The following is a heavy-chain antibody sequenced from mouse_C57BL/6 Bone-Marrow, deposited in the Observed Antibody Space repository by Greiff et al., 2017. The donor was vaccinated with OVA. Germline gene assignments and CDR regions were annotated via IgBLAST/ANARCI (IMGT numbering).Heavy chain of an antibody. CDR3: ARSGLLPYYFDY. J-gene: IGHJ2*01. CDR2: IDPSDSYT. Sequence: VQLQQPGAELVMPGASVKLSCKASGYTFTSYWMHWVKQRPGQGLEWIGEIDPSDSYTNYNQKFKGKSTLTVDKSSSTAYMQLSSLTSEDSAVYYCARSGLLPYYFDYWGQGTTLTVSS. V-gene: IGHV1-69*01. D-gene: IGHD2-3*01. CDR1: GYTFTSYW.